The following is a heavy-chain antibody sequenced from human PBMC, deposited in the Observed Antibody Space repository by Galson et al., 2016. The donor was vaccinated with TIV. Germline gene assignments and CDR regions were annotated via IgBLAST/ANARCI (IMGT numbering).Heavy chain of an antibody. CDR1: GDSVSSNSAA. CDR2: TFYRSKWYN. Sequence: CAISGDSVSSNSAAWNWLRQSPSRGLEWLGRTFYRSKWYNDYAPSVKSRITINPDTSKNQFSLQLNSVTPEDTAVYYCARATPSVFGIIMTFDSWGQGTLVPVSS. J-gene: IGHJ4*02. D-gene: IGHD3-16*01. CDR3: ARATPSVFGIIMTFDS. V-gene: IGHV6-1*01.